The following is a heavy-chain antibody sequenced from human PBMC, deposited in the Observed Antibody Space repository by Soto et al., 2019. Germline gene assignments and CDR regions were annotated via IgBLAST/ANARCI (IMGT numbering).Heavy chain of an antibody. CDR2: IIPIFGTA. CDR3: ATDPEYCGGDCYGYFDL. D-gene: IGHD2-21*02. Sequence: QVQLVQSGAEVKKPGSSVKVSCKASGGTFSSYAISWVRQAPGQGLEWMGGIIPIFGTANYAQKFQGRVTITADESTSTAYMELSSLRSEDTAVYYCATDPEYCGGDCYGYFDLWGRGTLVTVSS. V-gene: IGHV1-69*12. J-gene: IGHJ2*01. CDR1: GGTFSSYA.